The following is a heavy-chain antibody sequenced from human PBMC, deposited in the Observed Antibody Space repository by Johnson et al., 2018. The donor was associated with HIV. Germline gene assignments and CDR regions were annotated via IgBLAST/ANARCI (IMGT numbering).Heavy chain of an antibody. D-gene: IGHD1-1*01. CDR1: GFTFSDAW. CDR3: TTGLYWNDAFDI. J-gene: IGHJ3*02. V-gene: IGHV3-15*01. CDR2: VKSKTDGGTT. Sequence: VQLVESGGGLVKPGGSLRLFCAASGFTFSDAWMNWVRQAPGKGLEWVGRVKSKTDGGTTDYAAPVKGRFTISRDASKNTLYLQMNSLKTEDTAVYYCTTGLYWNDAFDIWGQGTMVTVSS.